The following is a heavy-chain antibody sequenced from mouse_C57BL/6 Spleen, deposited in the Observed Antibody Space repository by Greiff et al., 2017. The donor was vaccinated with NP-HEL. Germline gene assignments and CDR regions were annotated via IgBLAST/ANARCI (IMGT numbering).Heavy chain of an antibody. Sequence: VQLQQSGPELVKPGASVKISCKASGYSFTSYYIHWVKQRPGQGLEWIGWIYPGSGNTKYNEKFKGKATLTADTSSSTAYMQLSSLTSEDSAVYYCARWDPGSLYYAMDYWGQGTSVTVSS. CDR1: GYSFTSYY. D-gene: IGHD6-1*01. J-gene: IGHJ4*01. CDR2: IYPGSGNT. V-gene: IGHV1-66*01. CDR3: ARWDPGSLYYAMDY.